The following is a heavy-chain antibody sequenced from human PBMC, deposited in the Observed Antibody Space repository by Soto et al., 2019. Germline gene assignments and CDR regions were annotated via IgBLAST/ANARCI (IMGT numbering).Heavy chain of an antibody. CDR2: INPSGGST. CDR1: GYTFTSYY. V-gene: IGHV1-46*01. CDR3: ARVGYYDSSVGDAFDI. D-gene: IGHD3-22*01. J-gene: IGHJ3*02. Sequence: EASVKVSCKASGYTFTSYYMHWVRQAPGQGLEWMGIINPSGGSTSYAQKFQGRVTMTRDTSTSTVYMELSSLRSEDTAVYYCARVGYYDSSVGDAFDIWGQGTMVTVSS.